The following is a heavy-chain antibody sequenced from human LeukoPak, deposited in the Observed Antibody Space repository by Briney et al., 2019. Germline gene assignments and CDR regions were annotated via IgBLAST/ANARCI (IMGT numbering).Heavy chain of an antibody. CDR3: ARDSVPAARYNWFEP. D-gene: IGHD2-2*01. J-gene: IGHJ5*02. CDR2: IYTSGST. V-gene: IGHV4-4*07. Sequence: SETLSLTCTVSGGSISSYYWSWIRQPAGKGLEWIGRIYTSGSTNYNPSLKSRVTMSVDTSKNQFSLKLSSVTAADTAVYYCARDSVPAARYNWFEPWGQGTLVTVSS. CDR1: GGSISSYY.